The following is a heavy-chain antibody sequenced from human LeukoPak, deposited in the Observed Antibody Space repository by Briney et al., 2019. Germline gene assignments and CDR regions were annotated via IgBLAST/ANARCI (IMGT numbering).Heavy chain of an antibody. CDR3: AKGGPGYCSSTSCYTPNDY. Sequence: GGSLRLSCAASGFTFSSHAMSWVRQAPGKGLEWVSAISGSGGSTYYADSVKGRFTISRDNSKNTLYLQMNSLRAEDTAVYYCAKGGPGYCSSTSCYTPNDYWGQGTLVTVSS. CDR2: ISGSGGST. D-gene: IGHD2-2*02. V-gene: IGHV3-23*01. CDR1: GFTFSSHA. J-gene: IGHJ4*02.